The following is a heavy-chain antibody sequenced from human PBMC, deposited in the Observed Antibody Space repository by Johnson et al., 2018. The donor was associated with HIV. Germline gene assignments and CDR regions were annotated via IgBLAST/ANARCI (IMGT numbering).Heavy chain of an antibody. CDR2: ISYDGINK. CDR3: ARETGFAIFGVVKLNAFDI. D-gene: IGHD3-3*01. Sequence: QVQLVESGGGVVQPGRSLRLSCAASGFTFSTYAMHWVRQAPGKGLEWVTIISYDGINKYYADSVKGRFTISRDNAKNSLYLQMNSLRAEDTAFYYCARETGFAIFGVVKLNAFDIWGQGTMVTVSS. J-gene: IGHJ3*02. CDR1: GFTFSTYA. V-gene: IGHV3-30-3*01.